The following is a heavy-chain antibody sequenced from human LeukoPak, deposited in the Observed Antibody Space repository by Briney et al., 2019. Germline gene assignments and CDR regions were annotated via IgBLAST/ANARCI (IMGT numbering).Heavy chain of an antibody. J-gene: IGHJ4*02. D-gene: IGHD3-10*01. Sequence: GGSLRLSCVASGFTFSSYAMNWVRQAPGKGLEWVSAISFTGANSYYADSVKGRFTISRDNSKNALYLQMDGLRAEDTAVYYCARDRRGFFDQWGQGTLVTVSS. CDR3: ARDRRGFFDQ. V-gene: IGHV3-23*01. CDR1: GFTFSSYA. CDR2: ISFTGANS.